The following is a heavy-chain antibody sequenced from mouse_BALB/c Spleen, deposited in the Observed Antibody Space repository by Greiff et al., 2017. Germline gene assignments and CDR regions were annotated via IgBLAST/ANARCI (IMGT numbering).Heavy chain of an antibody. CDR1: GYTFTSYY. Sequence: VQLQQSGPELVKPGASVKMSCKASGYTFTSYYIHWVKQRPGQGLEWIGWIYPGDGSTKYNEKFKGKTTLTADKSSSTAYMLLSSLTSEDSAIYFCARLGPYYAMDYWGQGTSVTVSS. J-gene: IGHJ4*01. CDR3: ARLGPYYAMDY. CDR2: IYPGDGST. V-gene: IGHV1S56*01.